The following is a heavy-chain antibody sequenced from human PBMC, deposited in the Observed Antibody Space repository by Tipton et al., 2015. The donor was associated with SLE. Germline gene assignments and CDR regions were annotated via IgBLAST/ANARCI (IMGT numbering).Heavy chain of an antibody. CDR3: ARDPLGY. CDR1: GGSISSHY. CDR2: IYYSGNT. D-gene: IGHD7-27*01. V-gene: IGHV4-30-4*08. J-gene: IGHJ4*02. Sequence: TLSLTCTVSGGSISSHYWSWIRQPPGKGLEWIGFIYYSGNTYYNPSLKSRVTISVDTSKNQFSLKLSSVTAADTAVYYCARDPLGYWGQGTLVTVSS.